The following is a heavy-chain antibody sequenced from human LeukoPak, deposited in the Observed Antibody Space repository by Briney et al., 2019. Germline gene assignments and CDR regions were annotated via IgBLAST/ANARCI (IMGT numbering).Heavy chain of an antibody. CDR1: GGTFSSYA. V-gene: IGHV1-69*04. CDR3: ARDRAGYNYDVYFDY. J-gene: IGHJ4*02. D-gene: IGHD5-24*01. CDR2: IIPIFGIA. Sequence: GASVKVSCMASGGTFSSYAISWVRQAPGQGLEWVGRIIPIFGIANYAQKFQGRVTLTADTSTSTAYMELSSLRSEDTAVYYCARDRAGYNYDVYFDYWGQGTLVTVSS.